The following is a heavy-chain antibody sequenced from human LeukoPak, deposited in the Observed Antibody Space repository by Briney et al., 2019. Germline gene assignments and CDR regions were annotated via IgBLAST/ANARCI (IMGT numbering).Heavy chain of an antibody. CDR2: ISGRGESA. CDR3: AKGTTPMSGTSLEY. V-gene: IGHV3-23*01. Sequence: PGGSLRLSCAASGFTFTNYAINWVRQSPGKGLEWVSAISGRGESAFYEDSVKGRFTISRDNSQNTVYLRMNSLRVEDTAIYYCAKGTTPMSGTSLEYWGQGILVKVSS. CDR1: GFTFTNYA. D-gene: IGHD4-11*01. J-gene: IGHJ4*02.